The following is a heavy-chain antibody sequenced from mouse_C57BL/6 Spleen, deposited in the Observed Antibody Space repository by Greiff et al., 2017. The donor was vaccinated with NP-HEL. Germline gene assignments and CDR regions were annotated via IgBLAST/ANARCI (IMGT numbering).Heavy chain of an antibody. D-gene: IGHD1-1*01. CDR2: IDPEDGET. CDR3: ARQYYYGSSLDWFAY. J-gene: IGHJ3*01. V-gene: IGHV14-2*01. Sequence: EVQLQQSGAELVKPGASVKLSCTASGFNIKDYYMHWVKQRTEQGLEWIGRIDPEDGETKYATKFQGKATITADTSSNTAYLQLSSLTSEDTAFYYCARQYYYGSSLDWFAYWGQGTLVTVSA. CDR1: GFNIKDYY.